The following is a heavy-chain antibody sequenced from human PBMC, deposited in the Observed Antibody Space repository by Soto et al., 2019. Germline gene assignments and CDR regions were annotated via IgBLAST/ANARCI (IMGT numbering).Heavy chain of an antibody. V-gene: IGHV3-73*01. Sequence: GRSLRLSCAASGFTFSGSAMHWVRQASGKGLEWVGRIRSKANSYATAYAASVKGRFTISRDDSKNTAYLQMNSLKTEDTAVYYCTRHGFSSGDDYWGQGTLVTVSS. D-gene: IGHD3-22*01. CDR1: GFTFSGSA. J-gene: IGHJ4*02. CDR3: TRHGFSSGDDY. CDR2: IRSKANSYAT.